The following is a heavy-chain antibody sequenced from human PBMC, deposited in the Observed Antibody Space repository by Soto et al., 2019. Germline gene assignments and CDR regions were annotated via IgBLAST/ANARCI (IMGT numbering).Heavy chain of an antibody. V-gene: IGHV4-39*01. CDR2: IYYSGST. Sequence: SETLSHTCTVSGGSISSSSYYWGWIRQPPGKGLEWIGSIYYSGSTYYNPSLKSRVTISVDTSKNQFSLKLSSVTAADTAVYYCARHATVVVDYWGQGTRVT. D-gene: IGHD2-15*01. J-gene: IGHJ4*02. CDR1: GGSISSSSYY. CDR3: ARHATVVVDY.